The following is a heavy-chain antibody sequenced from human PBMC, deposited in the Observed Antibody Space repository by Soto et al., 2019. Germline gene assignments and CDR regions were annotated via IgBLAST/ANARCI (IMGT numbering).Heavy chain of an antibody. CDR1: GFTFSSYG. D-gene: IGHD2-15*01. Sequence: QVQLVESGGGVVQPGRSLRLSCAASGFTFSSYGMHWVRQAPGKGLEWVAVIWYDGSNKYYADSVKGRFTISRDNSKNTLYLQMNILRAEDTAVYYCAREGCSGGSCYSGFDYWGQGTLVTVSS. J-gene: IGHJ4*02. CDR2: IWYDGSNK. CDR3: AREGCSGGSCYSGFDY. V-gene: IGHV3-33*01.